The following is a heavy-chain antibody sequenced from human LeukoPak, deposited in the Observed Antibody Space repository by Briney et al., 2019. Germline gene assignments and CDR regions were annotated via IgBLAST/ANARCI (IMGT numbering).Heavy chain of an antibody. D-gene: IGHD1-1*01. Sequence: GRSLRLSCAASGFTFSDFWMSWVRQAPGKGLECVASTNEAGGDKYYVDSVKGRFTISRDNSKNSLSLQMNSLTAEDTAIYYCAIATTGRGAFGSWGQGTLVSVSS. CDR1: GFTFSDFW. J-gene: IGHJ4*02. V-gene: IGHV3-7*01. CDR3: AIATTGRGAFGS. CDR2: TNEAGGDK.